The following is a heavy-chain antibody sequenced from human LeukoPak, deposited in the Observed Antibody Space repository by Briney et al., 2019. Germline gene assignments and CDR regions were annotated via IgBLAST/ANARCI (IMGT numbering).Heavy chain of an antibody. CDR1: GYTFTGYY. Sequence: ASVKVSCKASGYTFTGYYMHWVRQAPGQGLEWVAWINPNSGDTNYEQKFRGRVTLTRATSISTTYMELSRLRSDDTAVYYCVRDRGTGWEIDYWGQGTLVTVSS. D-gene: IGHD1-26*01. CDR3: VRDRGTGWEIDY. V-gene: IGHV1-2*02. J-gene: IGHJ4*02. CDR2: INPNSGDT.